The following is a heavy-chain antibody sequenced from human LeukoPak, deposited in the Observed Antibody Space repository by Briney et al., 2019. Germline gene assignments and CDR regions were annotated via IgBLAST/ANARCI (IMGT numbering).Heavy chain of an antibody. D-gene: IGHD6-19*01. J-gene: IGHJ4*02. CDR1: GFTFSSYA. CDR2: ISGSGGST. Sequence: PGGSLRLSCAASGFTFSSYAMSWVRQAPGKGLEWVSAISGSGGSTYYADSVKGRFTISRDNSKNTLYLQMNSLRAEDTAVYYCAKVFRIAVAGTTDYWGQGTLVTVS. CDR3: AKVFRIAVAGTTDY. V-gene: IGHV3-23*01.